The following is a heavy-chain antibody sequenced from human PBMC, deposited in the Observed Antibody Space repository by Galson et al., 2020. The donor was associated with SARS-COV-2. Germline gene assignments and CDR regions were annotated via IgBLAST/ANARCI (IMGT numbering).Heavy chain of an antibody. CDR3: ARHSSGDY. CDR1: GFSFSDYW. CDR2: INNFGNST. V-gene: IGHV3-74*01. Sequence: GGSLRLSCAASGFSFSDYWMHWVRQAPGKGLVWLSRINNFGNSTNYADPLRGRFTVSRDNAKNMLYLQMNSLRAEDTAVYYCARHSSGDYWGQGTLVTVSS. D-gene: IGHD3-22*01. J-gene: IGHJ4*02.